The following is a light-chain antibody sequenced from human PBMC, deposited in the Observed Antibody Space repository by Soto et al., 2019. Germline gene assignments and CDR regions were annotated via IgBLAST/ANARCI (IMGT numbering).Light chain of an antibody. J-gene: IGLJ1*01. CDR1: SSDVGGYNY. CDR2: EVS. CDR3: SSYTRSSPYV. V-gene: IGLV2-14*01. Sequence: QSVLTQPASVSGSPGQSITISCTGTSSDVGGYNYVSWYQQHPGKAPKLMIYEVSNRPSGVSNRFSGSKSGNTASLTISGLQAEDEADYYCSSYTRSSPYVFATGTKAIVL.